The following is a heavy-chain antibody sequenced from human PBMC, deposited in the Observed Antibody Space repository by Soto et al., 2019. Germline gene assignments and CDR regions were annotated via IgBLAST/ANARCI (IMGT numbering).Heavy chain of an antibody. Sequence: GEYLKISWQASGYEFKTKWIRWGGQMPGKGVERVGRVAPRDSYTASHPSFRGHVIISVDRSVSTVYLVWSSLKASASATSYCLRHSSTTVAARGPFDPWGQGTPVTVSS. V-gene: IGHV5-10-1*01. D-gene: IGHD6-6*01. CDR2: VAPRDSYT. CDR1: GYEFKTKW. J-gene: IGHJ5*02. CDR3: LRHSSTTVAARGPFDP.